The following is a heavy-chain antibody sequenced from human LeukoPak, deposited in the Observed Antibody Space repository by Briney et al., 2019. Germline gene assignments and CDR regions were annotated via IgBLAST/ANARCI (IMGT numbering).Heavy chain of an antibody. J-gene: IGHJ3*02. Sequence: SETLSLTCTVSDVSISSHYWSWIRQPPGKGLEWIGHFAYSGTTSYNASLKSRVTISVDTSKNQFSLTLTSVTAADTAVYYCARPHSSGWYGVYDIWGQGTMVTVS. CDR1: DVSISSHY. V-gene: IGHV4-59*08. CDR2: FAYSGTT. D-gene: IGHD6-19*01. CDR3: ARPHSSGWYGVYDI.